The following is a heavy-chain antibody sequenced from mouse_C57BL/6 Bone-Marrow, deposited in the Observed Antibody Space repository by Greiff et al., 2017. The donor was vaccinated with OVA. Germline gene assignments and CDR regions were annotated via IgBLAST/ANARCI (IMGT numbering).Heavy chain of an antibody. Sequence: VQLQQSGAELVRPGTSVKVSCKASGYAFTNYLIEWVKQRPGQGLEWIGVINPGSGGTNYNEKFKGKATLTADKSSSTAYMQLSSLTSEDSAVYFCARPSNWDRFAYWGQGTLVTVSA. D-gene: IGHD4-1*01. CDR1: GYAFTNYL. CDR3: ARPSNWDRFAY. V-gene: IGHV1-54*01. J-gene: IGHJ3*01. CDR2: INPGSGGT.